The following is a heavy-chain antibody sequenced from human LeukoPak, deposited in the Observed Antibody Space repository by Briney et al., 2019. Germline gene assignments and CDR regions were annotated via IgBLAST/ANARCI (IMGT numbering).Heavy chain of an antibody. D-gene: IGHD3-3*01. CDR1: GYTFTDYY. V-gene: IGHV1-2*02. CDR2: INPNSGGT. Sequence: ASVKVSCKASGYTFTDYYMHWVRQAAGQGLEWMGWINPNSGGTNYAQKFQGRVTMTRDTSISTAYMELSRVRSDDTAVYYCARGGRSIFGVADYWGQGTLVTVSS. CDR3: ARGGRSIFGVADY. J-gene: IGHJ4*02.